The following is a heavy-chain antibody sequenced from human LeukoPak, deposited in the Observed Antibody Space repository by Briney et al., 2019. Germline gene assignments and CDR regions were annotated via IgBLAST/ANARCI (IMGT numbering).Heavy chain of an antibody. CDR3: ARFGYVAAVDV. Sequence: GGSLRLSCAASGFSFSAYWMTWVRQAPGTGLEWVANINPAGSETYYVDPVKGRFSISRDNAKNLVYLQMNSLRAEDTAVYHCARFGYVAAVDVWGRGTPVTVSS. J-gene: IGHJ4*02. D-gene: IGHD2-15*01. CDR1: GFSFSAYW. CDR2: INPAGSET. V-gene: IGHV3-7*01.